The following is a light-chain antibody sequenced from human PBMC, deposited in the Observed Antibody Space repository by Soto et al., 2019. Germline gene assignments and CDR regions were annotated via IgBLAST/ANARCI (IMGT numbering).Light chain of an antibody. J-gene: IGLJ1*01. CDR2: GNS. V-gene: IGLV1-40*01. CDR1: SSNIGAGYD. Sequence: QSVLTQPPSVSGAPGQRVTLSCTGSSSNIGAGYDVHWYQQLPGTAPKLVIYGNSNRPSGVPDRFSGSKSGTSASLAITGLQAEDEADYYCQSYDSSLSGYVFGTGTKVTVX. CDR3: QSYDSSLSGYV.